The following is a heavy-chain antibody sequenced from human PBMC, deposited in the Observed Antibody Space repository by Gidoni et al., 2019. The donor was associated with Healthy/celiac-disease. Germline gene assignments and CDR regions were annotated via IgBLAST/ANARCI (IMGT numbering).Heavy chain of an antibody. D-gene: IGHD5-12*01. CDR3: AREARAATVDRYYYYYMDV. CDR1: GFNFSSYD. Sequence: EVQLVESGGGLVQPGGSLRLSCEASGFNFSSYDMHLLRKATGKGLWWVSAICTAGHTYYPGSVKGRFTISRENAKNSLYLQMNSLRAGDTAVYYCAREARAATVDRYYYYYMDVWGKGTTVTVSS. CDR2: ICTAGHT. V-gene: IGHV3-13*01. J-gene: IGHJ6*03.